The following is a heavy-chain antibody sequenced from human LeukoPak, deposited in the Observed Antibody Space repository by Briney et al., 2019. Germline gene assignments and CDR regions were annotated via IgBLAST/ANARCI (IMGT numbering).Heavy chain of an antibody. CDR1: GASISSYY. D-gene: IGHD5-12*01. V-gene: IGHV4-59*01. CDR2: IYYSGST. Sequence: KPSETLSLTCTVSGASISSYYWSWIRQPPGKGLEWIGYIYYSGSTNYNPYLKSRVTISVDTSKNQFSLKLSSVTAADTAVHYCARGGYSGYDPFDYWGQGTLVTVSS. CDR3: ARGGYSGYDPFDY. J-gene: IGHJ4*02.